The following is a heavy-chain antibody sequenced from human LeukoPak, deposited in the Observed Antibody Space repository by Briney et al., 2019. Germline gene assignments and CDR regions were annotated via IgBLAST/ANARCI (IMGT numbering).Heavy chain of an antibody. CDR2: ISGSGGST. J-gene: IGHJ4*02. CDR1: GFTFSSYA. Sequence: GGSLRLSCAASGFTFSSYAMSWVRQAPGKGLEWVSGISGSGGSTYYADSVKGRFTISGDNSKNTLYLEMNSLRAEDTAVYYCAKGRITMVRGVTDWGQGTLVTVSS. D-gene: IGHD3-10*01. CDR3: AKGRITMVRGVTD. V-gene: IGHV3-23*01.